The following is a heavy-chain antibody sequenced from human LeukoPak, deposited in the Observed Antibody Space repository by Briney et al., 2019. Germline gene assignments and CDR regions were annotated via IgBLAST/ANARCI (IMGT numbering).Heavy chain of an antibody. J-gene: IGHJ4*02. V-gene: IGHV3-9*01. D-gene: IGHD3-22*01. Sequence: PGGSLRLSCAASGFTFDDYAMHWVRQAPGKGLEWVSGTSWNSGSIGYADSVKGRLTISRDNAKNSLYLQMNSLRAEDTAVYYCARAPHTYYYDSSGYYYVYWGQGTLVTVSS. CDR1: GFTFDDYA. CDR2: TSWNSGSI. CDR3: ARAPHTYYYDSSGYYYVY.